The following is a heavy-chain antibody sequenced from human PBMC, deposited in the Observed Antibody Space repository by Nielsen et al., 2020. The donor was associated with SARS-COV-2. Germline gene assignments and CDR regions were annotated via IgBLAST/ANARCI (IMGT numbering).Heavy chain of an antibody. J-gene: IGHJ4*02. CDR2: ISWNSGSI. V-gene: IGHV3-9*01. Sequence: SPNISVSAPGFTFDDYAMHWVPQAPRKGLEWVSGISWNSGSIGYADSVKGRFTISRDNAKNSLCLQMNSLRAEDTALYYCAKDIDGGYDRSPGGDYWGQGTLVTVSS. D-gene: IGHD5-12*01. CDR3: AKDIDGGYDRSPGGDY. CDR1: GFTFDDYA.